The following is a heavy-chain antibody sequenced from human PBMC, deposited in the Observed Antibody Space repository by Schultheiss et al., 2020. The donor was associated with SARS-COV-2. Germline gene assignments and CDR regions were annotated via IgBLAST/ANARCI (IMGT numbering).Heavy chain of an antibody. Sequence: SETLSLTCTVSGGSISSGDYYWSWIRQPAGKGLEWIGRIYTSGSTNYNPSLKSRVTMSVDTSKNQFSLKLSSVTAADTAVYYCARVEWELHWFDPWGQGTLVTVSS. CDR3: ARVEWELHWFDP. CDR1: GGSISSGDYY. J-gene: IGHJ5*02. D-gene: IGHD1-26*01. V-gene: IGHV4-61*02. CDR2: IYTSGST.